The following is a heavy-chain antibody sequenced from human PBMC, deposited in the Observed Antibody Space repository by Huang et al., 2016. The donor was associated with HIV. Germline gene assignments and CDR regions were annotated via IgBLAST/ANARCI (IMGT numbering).Heavy chain of an antibody. CDR2: IGSSSSYI. CDR3: ARPQGDKVRGIIRSYYYYYGMDV. V-gene: IGHV3-21*06. CDR1: GFTFTNYA. Sequence: EVQLVESGGGLVKPGGSLRLSCVASGFTFTNYAMNWVRQGSGKGLVWVSAIGSSSSYIYSADSVKGRFTISRDDAKNSLYLQMNSRRAEDTAVYYCARPQGDKVRGIIRSYYYYYGMDVWGRGTTVTVSS. D-gene: IGHD3-10*01. J-gene: IGHJ6*02.